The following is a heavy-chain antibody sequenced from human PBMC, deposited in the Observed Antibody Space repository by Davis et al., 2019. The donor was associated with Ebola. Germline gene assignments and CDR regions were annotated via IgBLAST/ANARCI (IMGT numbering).Heavy chain of an antibody. CDR3: ARDHPIDAFDI. CDR1: GGSISSYY. V-gene: IGHV4-59*01. J-gene: IGHJ3*02. CDR2: IYYSGST. Sequence: SETLSLTCTVSGGSISSYYWSWIRQPPGKGLEWIGYIYYSGSTNYNPSLKSRVTISVDTSKNQFSLKLSSVTAEDTAVYYCARDHPIDAFDIWGQGTMVTVSS.